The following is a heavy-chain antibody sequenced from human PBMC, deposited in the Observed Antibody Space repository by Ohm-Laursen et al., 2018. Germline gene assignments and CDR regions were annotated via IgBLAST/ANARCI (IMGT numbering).Heavy chain of an antibody. Sequence: GASVKVSCKASGYTFTSYYIHWVRQAPGQGLEYMGFINPSGARPKYPQKFQGRATMTSDTSTSTVYMELSSLRSDDTAVYYCARSSRGDQDFDYWGQGTLVTVSS. CDR1: GYTFTSYY. CDR3: ARSSRGDQDFDY. V-gene: IGHV1-46*01. J-gene: IGHJ4*02. CDR2: INPSGARP. D-gene: IGHD3-16*01.